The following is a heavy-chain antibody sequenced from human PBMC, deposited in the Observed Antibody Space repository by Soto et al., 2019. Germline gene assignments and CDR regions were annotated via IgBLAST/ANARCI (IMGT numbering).Heavy chain of an antibody. D-gene: IGHD3-16*02. V-gene: IGHV4-31*03. J-gene: IGHJ6*02. CDR3: ARDPLIRDYVWGSYRAGMDV. CDR1: CGSISSGGYY. Sequence: QVQLQESGPGLVKPSQTLSLTCTVSCGSISSGGYYWSWIRQHPGKGLEWIGYIYYSGSTYYNPSLKRRVTISVDTSKNQFSLKLSSVTAADTAVYYCARDPLIRDYVWGSYRAGMDVWVQGTTVTVSS. CDR2: IYYSGST.